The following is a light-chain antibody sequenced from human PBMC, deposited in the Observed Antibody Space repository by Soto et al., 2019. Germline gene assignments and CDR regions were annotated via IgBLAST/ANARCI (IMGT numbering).Light chain of an antibody. CDR1: QRITTY. CDR2: TSG. J-gene: IGKJ2*01. V-gene: IGKV1-39*01. Sequence: IHMTQSPSSLSASVGDRVTTTCRASQRITTYLNWYQQKPGEAPKLLISTSGTLQRGVPSRFSGSGSGTDFTLTITSLQPADFATYFCQQTYSTPYTFGQGTKLEIK. CDR3: QQTYSTPYT.